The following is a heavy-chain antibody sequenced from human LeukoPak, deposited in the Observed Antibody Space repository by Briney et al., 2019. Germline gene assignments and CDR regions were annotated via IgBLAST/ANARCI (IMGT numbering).Heavy chain of an antibody. Sequence: GASVKVSCKASGYTFTGYYMHWVRQAPAQGLEWLGWINPNSGDTNYTQKFRDRVTMTSDTSISTAYMEVNRLRSDDTAPYFCARWNSNYDFLTHWGQGTLVTVSS. D-gene: IGHD5-12*01. J-gene: IGHJ4*02. V-gene: IGHV1-2*02. CDR3: ARWNSNYDFLTH. CDR1: GYTFTGYY. CDR2: INPNSGDT.